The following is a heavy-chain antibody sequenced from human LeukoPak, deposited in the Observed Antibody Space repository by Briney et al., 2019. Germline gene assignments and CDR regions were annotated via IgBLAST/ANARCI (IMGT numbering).Heavy chain of an antibody. CDR2: IIPIFGTA. V-gene: IGHV1-69*05. CDR1: GGTFSSYA. D-gene: IGHD2-21*02. J-gene: IGHJ5*02. CDR3: ARVAPAGGLLFVDDANWFDP. Sequence: ASVKVSCKASGGTFSSYAISWVRQAPGQGLGWMGGIIPIFGTANYAQKFQGRVTITTDESTSTAYMELSSLRSEDTAVYYCARVAPAGGLLFVDDANWFDPWGQGTLVTVSS.